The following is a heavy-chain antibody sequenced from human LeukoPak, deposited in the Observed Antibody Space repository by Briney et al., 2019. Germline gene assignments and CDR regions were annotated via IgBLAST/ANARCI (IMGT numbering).Heavy chain of an antibody. CDR3: ARGTGTTAYFDY. Sequence: GGSLRLSCAASGLTFSNYYMSWVRQAPGKGLEWVSYISSSSYTKYGDSVKGRFTISRDNAKNSLYLQVNSLRAEDTAVYYCARGTGTTAYFDYWGQGTLVTVSS. V-gene: IGHV3-11*06. CDR2: ISSSSYT. CDR1: GLTFSNYY. J-gene: IGHJ4*02. D-gene: IGHD1-1*01.